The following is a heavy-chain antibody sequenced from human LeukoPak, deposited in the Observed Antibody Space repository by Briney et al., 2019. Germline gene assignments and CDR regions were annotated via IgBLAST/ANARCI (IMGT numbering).Heavy chain of an antibody. CDR1: GYTFTSYD. CDR2: MNPNSGNT. J-gene: IGHJ4*02. Sequence: GASVKVSCKAYGYTFTSYDINWVRQATGQGLEWMGWMNPNSGNTGYAQKFQGRVTMTRNTSISTAYMELSSLRSEDTAVYYCARDSLLAYYYDSSGYLRTNPFDYWGQGTLVTVSS. V-gene: IGHV1-8*01. D-gene: IGHD3-22*01. CDR3: ARDSLLAYYYDSSGYLRTNPFDY.